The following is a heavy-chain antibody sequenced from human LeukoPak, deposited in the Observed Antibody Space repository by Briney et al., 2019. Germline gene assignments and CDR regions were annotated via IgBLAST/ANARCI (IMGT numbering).Heavy chain of an antibody. V-gene: IGHV1/OR15-3*02. CDR3: ARSAVAGTSYYYGMDV. CDR1: GYTFTDNH. D-gene: IGHD6-19*01. J-gene: IGHJ6*02. CDR2: INAGNGNT. Sequence: APVKVSCKASGYTFTDNHIYWVRQAPGQGLEWMGRINAGNGNTKYSQKFQGRVTITRDTSASTAYMELSSLRSEDTAVYYCARSAVAGTSYYYGMDVWGQGTTVTVSS.